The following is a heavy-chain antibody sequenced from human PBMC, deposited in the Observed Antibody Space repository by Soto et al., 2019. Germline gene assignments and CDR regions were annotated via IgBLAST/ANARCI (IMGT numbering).Heavy chain of an antibody. D-gene: IGHD6-13*01. CDR1: GGSISSGTYS. V-gene: IGHV4-39*01. J-gene: IGHJ4*02. CDR2: SYFTGNT. CDR3: ARHRTGYSSSWLDY. Sequence: SETLSLTCTVSGGSISSGTYSWGWIRQPPGKGLEWIGNSYFTGNTHYNPSLKSRVTMSVDTSKNQFSLSLSSVTAADTAVYYCARHRTGYSSSWLDYWGKGSLVTVS.